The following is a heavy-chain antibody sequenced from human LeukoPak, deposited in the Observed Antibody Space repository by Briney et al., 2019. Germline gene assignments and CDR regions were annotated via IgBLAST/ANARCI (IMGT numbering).Heavy chain of an antibody. V-gene: IGHV1-69*01. Sequence: ASVKVSCKASGGTFSSYAISWVRQAPGQGLEWMGGISPIFGTANYAQKFQGRVTITADESTSTAYMELSSLRSEDTAVYYCAREACSSTSCYAPYFDYWGQGTLVTVSS. CDR3: AREACSSTSCYAPYFDY. J-gene: IGHJ4*02. CDR1: GGTFSSYA. D-gene: IGHD2-2*01. CDR2: ISPIFGTA.